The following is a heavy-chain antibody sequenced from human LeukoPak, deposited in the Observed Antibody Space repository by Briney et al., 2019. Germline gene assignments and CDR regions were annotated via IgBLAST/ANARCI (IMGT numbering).Heavy chain of an antibody. V-gene: IGHV3-74*01. D-gene: IGHD6-25*01. CDR3: ARGPLSSGSFDP. Sequence: GGSLRLSCAASGFTFSSYSMNWVRQAPGKGPVWVSRINNDGSGTTYADSVKGRFTISRDNSKNTLYLQMNSLRAEDTAVYYCARGPLSSGSFDPWGQGTLVTVSS. J-gene: IGHJ5*02. CDR2: INNDGSGT. CDR1: GFTFSSYS.